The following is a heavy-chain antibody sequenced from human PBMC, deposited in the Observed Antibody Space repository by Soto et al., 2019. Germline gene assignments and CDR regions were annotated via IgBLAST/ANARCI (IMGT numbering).Heavy chain of an antibody. CDR1: GFTFSDYY. D-gene: IGHD2-8*01. CDR3: AGDNGGTFDY. CDR2: ISKSSTSS. Sequence: QVLLVESGGALVKPGGSLRLSCAASGFTFSDYYMSWLRQPPGKGLEWVSYISKSSTSSNYGDSMKGRFTISRDNAKNSLYLQMNSLRAKATAVYYCAGDNGGTFDYWGQGTLVTVSS. J-gene: IGHJ4*02. V-gene: IGHV3-11*05.